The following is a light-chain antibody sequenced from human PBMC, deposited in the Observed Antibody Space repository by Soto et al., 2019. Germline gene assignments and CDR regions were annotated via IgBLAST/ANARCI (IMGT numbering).Light chain of an antibody. CDR1: KLGDKY. J-gene: IGLJ2*01. Sequence: SYELTQPPSVSVSPGQTANITCSGDKLGDKYACWYQQKPGQSPVLVIYQDSKRPSGIPERFSGSNSGNTTTLTISGTQAMDEADYYCQAWDSFHVVFGGGTKLTVL. CDR3: QAWDSFHVV. V-gene: IGLV3-1*01. CDR2: QDS.